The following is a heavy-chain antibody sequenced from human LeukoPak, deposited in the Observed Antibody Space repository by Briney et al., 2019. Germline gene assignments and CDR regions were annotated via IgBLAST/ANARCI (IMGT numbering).Heavy chain of an antibody. J-gene: IGHJ4*02. D-gene: IGHD2-15*01. CDR1: GYTSIGYY. V-gene: IGHV1-2*02. Sequence: ASVKVSCKASGYTSIGYYIHWVRQAPGQGLEWMGRINPNTGDTNSAQNFQGRVTMTRDTSISTAYIELSSLRSDDTAVYYCARARSGTLEFWGQGTRVTVSS. CDR3: ARARSGTLEF. CDR2: INPNTGDT.